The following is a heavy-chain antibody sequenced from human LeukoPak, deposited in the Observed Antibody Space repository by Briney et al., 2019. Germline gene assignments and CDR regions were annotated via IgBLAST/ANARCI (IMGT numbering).Heavy chain of an antibody. CDR3: ARDYCSSTSCYWTSRAFDI. V-gene: IGHV4-59*01. CDR2: IYYSGST. D-gene: IGHD2-2*01. J-gene: IGHJ3*02. CDR1: GGSISSYY. Sequence: SETLSLTCTVSGGSISSYYWSWIRQPPGKGLEWIGYIYYSGSTNYNPSLKSRVTISVDTSKNQFSLKLSSVTAADTAVYYCARDYCSSTSCYWTSRAFDIWGQGTMVTVSS.